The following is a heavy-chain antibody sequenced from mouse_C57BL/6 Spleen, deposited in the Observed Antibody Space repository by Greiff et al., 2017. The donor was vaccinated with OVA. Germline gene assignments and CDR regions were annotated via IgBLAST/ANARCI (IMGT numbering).Heavy chain of an antibody. V-gene: IGHV7-3*01. Sequence: DVQLVESGGGLVQPGGSLSLSCAASGFTFTDYYMSWVRQPPGKALEWLGFIRNKANGYTTEYSASVKGRFTISRDNSQSILYLQMNALRAEDSATYYCARELGYFDYWGQGTTLTVSS. J-gene: IGHJ2*01. D-gene: IGHD4-1*01. CDR1: GFTFTDYY. CDR3: ARELGYFDY. CDR2: IRNKANGYTT.